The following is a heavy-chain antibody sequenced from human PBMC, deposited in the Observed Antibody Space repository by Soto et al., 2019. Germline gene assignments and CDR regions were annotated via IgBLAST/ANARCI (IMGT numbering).Heavy chain of an antibody. J-gene: IGHJ4*02. CDR2: ITSTGYT. D-gene: IGHD4-4*01. V-gene: IGHV3-23*01. CDR1: GFSFSNYA. CDR3: AKDLIDYSISYFDY. Sequence: GGSLRLSXATSGFSFSNYAMSWVRQAPGKGLEWVAGITSTGYTYYVESLKGRFTISRDNSKNTVSLQMNSLRAEDTAVYYCAKDLIDYSISYFDYWGQGTLVTVSS.